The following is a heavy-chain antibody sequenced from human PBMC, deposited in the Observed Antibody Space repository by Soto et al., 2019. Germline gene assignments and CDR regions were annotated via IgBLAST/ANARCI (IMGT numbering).Heavy chain of an antibody. CDR3: ARASVAAPEYFQH. J-gene: IGHJ1*01. V-gene: IGHV1-69*02. CDR1: GGTFSSYT. Sequence: ASVKVSCKASGGTFSSYTISGVRQAPGQGLEWMGRIIPILGIANYAQKFQGRVTITADKSTSTAYMELSSLRSEDTAVYYCARASVAAPEYFQHWGQGTLVTVSS. CDR2: IIPILGIA. D-gene: IGHD2-15*01.